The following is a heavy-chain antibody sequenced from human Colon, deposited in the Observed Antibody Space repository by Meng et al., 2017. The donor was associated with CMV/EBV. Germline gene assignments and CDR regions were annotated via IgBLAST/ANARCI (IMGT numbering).Heavy chain of an antibody. CDR2: IYHSQL. D-gene: IGHD1-26*01. Sequence: VQLQAWGAGPLNPSETLSLTCTVYGGSFSNYFWTWIRQPPGKGLEWIGEIYHSQLNYNPSLKSRVTISRDTSKNQFALKLSSVTAADTAVYYCATGSSQAWELLHYWGQGTLVTVSS. CDR3: ATGSSQAWELLHY. J-gene: IGHJ4*02. V-gene: IGHV4-34*02. CDR1: GGSFSNYF.